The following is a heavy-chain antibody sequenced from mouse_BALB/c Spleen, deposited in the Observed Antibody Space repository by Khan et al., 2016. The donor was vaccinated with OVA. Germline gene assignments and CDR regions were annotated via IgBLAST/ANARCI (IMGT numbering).Heavy chain of an antibody. D-gene: IGHD2-1*01. CDR2: INTYTGEP. CDR3: ARSNGNYWFAY. Sequence: QIQLVQSGPELKKPGETVKISCKASGYTFTNYGMNWVKQAPGKGLQWMGWINTYTGEPTSADDFKGRFAFSLETSASTAYLQINNLKNEDTATYYCARSNGNYWFAYWGQGTLVTVSA. J-gene: IGHJ3*01. V-gene: IGHV9-3-1*01. CDR1: GYTFTNYG.